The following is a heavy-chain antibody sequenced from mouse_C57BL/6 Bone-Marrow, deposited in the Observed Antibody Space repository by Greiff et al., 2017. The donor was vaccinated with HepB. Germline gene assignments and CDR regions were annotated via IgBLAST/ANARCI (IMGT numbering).Heavy chain of an antibody. Sequence: EVQLQQSGAELVRPGASVKLSCTASGFNIKDDYMHWVKQRPEQGLEWIGWIDPENGDTEYASKFQGKATITADTSSNTAYLQLSSLTSEDTAVYYCTTDYYGSSYYWYFDVGGTGTTVTVSS. V-gene: IGHV14-4*01. J-gene: IGHJ1*03. CDR1: GFNIKDDY. D-gene: IGHD1-1*01. CDR2: IDPENGDT. CDR3: TTDYYGSSYYWYFDV.